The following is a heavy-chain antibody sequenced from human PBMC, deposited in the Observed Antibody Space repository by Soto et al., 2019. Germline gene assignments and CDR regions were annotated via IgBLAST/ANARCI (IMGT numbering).Heavy chain of an antibody. Sequence: PSETLSLTCAVDGGSFSGYYWSWIRQPPGKGLEWIGEINHSGSTNYNPSLKSRVTISVDTSKNQFSLKLSSVTAADTAVYYCARGGQYYYGSSGYYSPYYFDYWGQGTLVTVSS. J-gene: IGHJ4*02. CDR3: ARGGQYYYGSSGYYSPYYFDY. D-gene: IGHD3-22*01. CDR1: GGSFSGYY. V-gene: IGHV4-34*01. CDR2: INHSGST.